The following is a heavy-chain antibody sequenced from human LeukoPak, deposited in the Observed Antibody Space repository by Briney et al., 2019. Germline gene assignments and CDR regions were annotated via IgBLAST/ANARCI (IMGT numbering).Heavy chain of an antibody. CDR2: IYTSGST. CDR1: GGSISASY. V-gene: IGHV4-4*07. D-gene: IGHD2-15*01. J-gene: IGHJ6*03. Sequence: SQTLSLTCTVSGGSISASYWSWIRQPAGQGLEWIGRIYTSGSTSYNPSLKSRITLSVDTSKNQFSLQLSSVTAADTAVYYCARGLVVAGYYFYYYMDVWGKGTTVTVSS. CDR3: ARGLVVAGYYFYYYMDV.